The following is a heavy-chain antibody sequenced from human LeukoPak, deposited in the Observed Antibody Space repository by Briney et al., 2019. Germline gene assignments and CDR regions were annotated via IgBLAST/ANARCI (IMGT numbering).Heavy chain of an antibody. J-gene: IGHJ4*02. D-gene: IGHD5-18*01. CDR2: IYYSGST. CDR1: GGSISSYY. CDR3: ARHVTPQLCFDY. V-gene: IGHV4-59*08. Sequence: PSETLSLTCTVSGGSISSYYWSWIRQPPGKGLEWIGYIYYSGSTNYNPSLKSRVTISVDTSKNQFSLKLSSVTAADTAVYYCARHVTPQLCFDYWGQGTLVTVSS.